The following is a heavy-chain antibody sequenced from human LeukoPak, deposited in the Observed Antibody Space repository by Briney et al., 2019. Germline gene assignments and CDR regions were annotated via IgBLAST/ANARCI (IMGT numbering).Heavy chain of an antibody. Sequence: ASVKVSCKVSGYTLTELPMHWVRQAPGKGLEWMGGFDPEDGETIYAQKFQGRVTVTEDTSTDTAYMELSSLRSEDTAMYYCARVRGGRSWYYYGMDVWGRGTTVTVSS. D-gene: IGHD3-16*01. CDR1: GYTLTELP. J-gene: IGHJ6*02. V-gene: IGHV1-24*01. CDR3: ARVRGGRSWYYYGMDV. CDR2: FDPEDGET.